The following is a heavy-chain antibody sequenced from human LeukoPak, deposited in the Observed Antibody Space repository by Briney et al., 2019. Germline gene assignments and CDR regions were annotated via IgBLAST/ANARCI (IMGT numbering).Heavy chain of an antibody. V-gene: IGHV3-21*01. CDR3: AREGYSYGYDY. CDR1: GFTVSSNY. D-gene: IGHD5-18*01. Sequence: GGSLRLSCAASGFTVSSNYMSWVRQAPGKGLEWVSSISSSSSYIFYADSVKGRFTISRDNAKNSLYLQMNSLRAEDTAVYYCAREGYSYGYDYWGQGTLVTVSS. CDR2: ISSSSSYI. J-gene: IGHJ4*02.